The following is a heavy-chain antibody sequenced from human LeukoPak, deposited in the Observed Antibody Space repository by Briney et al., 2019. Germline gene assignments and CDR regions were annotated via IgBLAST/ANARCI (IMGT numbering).Heavy chain of an antibody. V-gene: IGHV3-23*01. CDR1: GGSISSSN. D-gene: IGHD7-27*01. CDR3: AKSSAGRAGEDY. Sequence: PSGTLSLTCAVSGGSISSSNWWSWVRQAPGKGLEWVSAISGSGGSTYYADSVKGRFTISRDNSKNTLYLQMNSLRAEDTAVYYCAKSSAGRAGEDYWGQGTLVTVSS. CDR2: ISGSGGST. J-gene: IGHJ4*02.